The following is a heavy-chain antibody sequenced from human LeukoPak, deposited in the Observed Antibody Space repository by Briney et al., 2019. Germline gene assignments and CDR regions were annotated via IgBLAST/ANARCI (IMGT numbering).Heavy chain of an antibody. V-gene: IGHV4-59*01. Sequence: SETLSLTCTVSGGSISRYYWSWIRQPPGKGLEWIGYIYYSGSTNYNPSLKSRVTISVDTSKNQFSLKLSSVTAADTAVYYCARGSNYYDSSGYYDLDYWGQGTLVTVSS. J-gene: IGHJ4*02. CDR3: ARGSNYYDSSGYYDLDY. CDR1: GGSISRYY. D-gene: IGHD3-22*01. CDR2: IYYSGST.